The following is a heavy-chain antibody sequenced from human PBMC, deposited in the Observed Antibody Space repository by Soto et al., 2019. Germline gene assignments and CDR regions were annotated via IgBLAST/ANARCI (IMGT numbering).Heavy chain of an antibody. V-gene: IGHV3-74*01. CDR2: INSDGSST. Sequence: QPGGSLRLSCAASGFTFSSYWIHWVRQAPGKGLVWVSRINSDGSSTTYADSVKGRFTISRDNAKNTLYLQMTSLRAEDTAVYYCARVSREVVPAAIDYWGQGTLVTVSS. J-gene: IGHJ4*02. D-gene: IGHD2-2*01. CDR1: GFTFSSYW. CDR3: ARVSREVVPAAIDY.